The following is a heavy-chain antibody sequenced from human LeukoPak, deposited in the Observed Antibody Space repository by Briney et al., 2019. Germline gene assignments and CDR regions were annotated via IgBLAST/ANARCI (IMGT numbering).Heavy chain of an antibody. J-gene: IGHJ2*01. D-gene: IGHD5-18*01. CDR3: ARVGYSYGHWYFDL. V-gene: IGHV3-53*01. Sequence: GGSLRLSCVASGFTVSRNYVSWVRQAPGKGLEWVSVIYSGGSTYYADSVKGRFTISRDSSKNTLYLQMDSLRAGDTAVYYCARVGYSYGHWYFDLWGRGTLVTVSS. CDR1: GFTVSRNY. CDR2: IYSGGST.